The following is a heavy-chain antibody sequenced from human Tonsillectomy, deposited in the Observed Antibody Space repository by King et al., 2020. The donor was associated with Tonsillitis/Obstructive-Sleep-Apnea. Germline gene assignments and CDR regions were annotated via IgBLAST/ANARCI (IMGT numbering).Heavy chain of an antibody. Sequence: QLQESGPGLVKPSETLSLTCTVSGGSISSSSYYWGWIRQPPGKGLEWIGSIYYSGSTYYNPSLKSRVTISVDTSKNQFSLKLSSVTAADTAVYYCAKHGTTVTTRGAYYGMDVWDQGTTVTVSS. CDR3: AKHGTTVTTRGAYYGMDV. D-gene: IGHD4-11*01. V-gene: IGHV4-39*01. CDR2: IYYSGST. J-gene: IGHJ6*02. CDR1: GGSISSSSYY.